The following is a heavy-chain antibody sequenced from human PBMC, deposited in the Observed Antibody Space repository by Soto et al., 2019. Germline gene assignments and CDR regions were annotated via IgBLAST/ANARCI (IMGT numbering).Heavy chain of an antibody. Sequence: ASVKVSCKSSGGTFSSYAISWVRQTPGQGLEWMGGIIPIFGTANYAQKFQGRVTITADESTSTAYMELSSLRSEDTAVYYCAREGSSSFYGMDVWGQGSTVTVSS. CDR2: IIPIFGTA. J-gene: IGHJ6*02. D-gene: IGHD6-6*01. V-gene: IGHV1-69*13. CDR3: AREGSSSFYGMDV. CDR1: GGTFSSYA.